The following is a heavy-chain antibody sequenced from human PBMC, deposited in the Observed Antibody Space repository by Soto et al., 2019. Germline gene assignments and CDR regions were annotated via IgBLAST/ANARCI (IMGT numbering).Heavy chain of an antibody. CDR2: IYHSGST. Sequence: SETLSLTCAVSGGSISSSNWWSWVRQPPGKGLEWIGEIYHSGSTNYNPSLKSRVTISVDKSKNQFSLKLSSVTAADTAVYYCARVLRRLKSYGMDVWGQGTTVTVSS. J-gene: IGHJ6*02. V-gene: IGHV4-4*02. D-gene: IGHD2-15*01. CDR3: ARVLRRLKSYGMDV. CDR1: GGSISSSNW.